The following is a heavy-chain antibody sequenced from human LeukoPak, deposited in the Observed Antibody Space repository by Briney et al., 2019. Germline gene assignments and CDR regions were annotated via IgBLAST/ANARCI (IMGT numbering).Heavy chain of an antibody. V-gene: IGHV3-23*01. CDR2: ISGSGGST. J-gene: IGHJ6*02. D-gene: IGHD3-22*01. CDR1: RFTFSSYA. Sequence: GSLRLSCAASRFTFSSYAMSWVRQAPGKGLEWVSGISGSGGSTYYADSVKGRFSISRDNAKNMLYLQMNSLRAEDTAVYYCKRSYYFDSSGYRYYYYYGMDVWGQGTTVTVSS. CDR3: KRSYYFDSSGYRYYYYYGMDV.